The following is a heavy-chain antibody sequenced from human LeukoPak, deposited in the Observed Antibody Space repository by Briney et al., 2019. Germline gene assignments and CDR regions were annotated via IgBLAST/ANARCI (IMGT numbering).Heavy chain of an antibody. V-gene: IGHV4-61*01. CDR2: IYYSGST. CDR1: GGSISTYSYY. CDR3: ARTYGSSGLGYFDL. J-gene: IGHJ2*01. D-gene: IGHD6-25*01. Sequence: SETLSLTCTVSGGSISTYSYYWSWIRQPPGKGLEWIGYIYYSGSTNYSPSLKSRLTISVDTSKNQFSLKLSSVTAADTAVYYCARTYGSSGLGYFDLWGRGTLVTVSS.